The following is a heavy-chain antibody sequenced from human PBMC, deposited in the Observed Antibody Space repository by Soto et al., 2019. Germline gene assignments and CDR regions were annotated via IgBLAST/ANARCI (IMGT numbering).Heavy chain of an antibody. CDR1: GFTFSSYS. J-gene: IGHJ5*02. V-gene: IGHV3-48*01. CDR2: ISSSSSTI. D-gene: IGHD6-13*01. CDR3: ARHPERIAQIGWFDP. Sequence: EVQLVESGGGXVQPGGSLRXXXAASGFTFSSYSMNWVRQAPGKGLEWVSYISSSSSTIYYADSVKGRFTISRDNAKNSLYLQMNSLRAEDTAVYYCARHPERIAQIGWFDPWGQGTLVTVSS.